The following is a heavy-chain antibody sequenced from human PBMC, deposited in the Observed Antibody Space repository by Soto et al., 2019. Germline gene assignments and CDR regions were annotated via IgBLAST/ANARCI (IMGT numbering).Heavy chain of an antibody. J-gene: IGHJ6*02. CDR1: GFTFSNYA. V-gene: IGHV3-23*01. CDR2: LSGSGGGT. D-gene: IGHD3-3*01. CDR3: VIGLRSSYGMDV. Sequence: EVQLLESGGGLVQPGGSLRLSCAASGFTFSNYAMSWVRQAPGKGLEWVSALSGSGGGTYYADSVKGRFTISRDIAKNTVYLQMNSLRAEDTAVYYCVIGLRSSYGMDVWGQGTTVTVSS.